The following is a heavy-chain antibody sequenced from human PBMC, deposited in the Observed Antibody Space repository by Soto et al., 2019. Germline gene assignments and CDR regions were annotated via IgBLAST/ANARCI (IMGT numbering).Heavy chain of an antibody. CDR2: IYWDDDK. J-gene: IGHJ4*02. Sequence: QITLKESGPTLVKPTQTLTLTCTFSGFSLSTSGVGVGWIRQPPGTALEWLALIYWDDDKRYSPSLKRRLTIPQDTSKNQVVLTMTDMDPVDTATYYCAHIVDTAMVLDYWGQGTLVTVSS. CDR3: AHIVDTAMVLDY. CDR1: GFSLSTSGVG. D-gene: IGHD5-18*01. V-gene: IGHV2-5*02.